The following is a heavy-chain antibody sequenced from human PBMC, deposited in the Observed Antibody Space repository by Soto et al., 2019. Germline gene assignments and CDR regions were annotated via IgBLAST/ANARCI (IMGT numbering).Heavy chain of an antibody. CDR1: KYSFNGYY. J-gene: IGHJ6*01. V-gene: IGHV1-2*02. D-gene: IGHD6-6*01. CDR3: ARDFVGVRRFSGSYVMDV. Sequence: QVQLVQSGAEVKKPGASVKVSCKASKYSFNGYYMHWVRQAPGQGLEWMGWIDPNSGDTNYAQKFQGRLTMTRDTSITTPYVELSSLRSDDTSVYYCARDFVGVRRFSGSYVMDVWGQGATVTVSS. CDR2: IDPNSGDT.